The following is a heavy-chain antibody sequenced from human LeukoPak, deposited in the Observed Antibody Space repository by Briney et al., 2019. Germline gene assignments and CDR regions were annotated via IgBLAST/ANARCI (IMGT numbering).Heavy chain of an antibody. CDR3: AKDSLSGYYPVLGYYFDY. CDR2: ISWNSGSI. J-gene: IGHJ4*02. D-gene: IGHD3-22*01. CDR1: GFTFDDYA. Sequence: GGSLRLSCAASGFTFDDYAMHRVRHAPGKGLEWVSGISWNSGSIGYADSVKGRFTISRDNAKNSLYLQMNSLRAEDTALYYCAKDSLSGYYPVLGYYFDYWGQGTLVTVSS. V-gene: IGHV3-9*01.